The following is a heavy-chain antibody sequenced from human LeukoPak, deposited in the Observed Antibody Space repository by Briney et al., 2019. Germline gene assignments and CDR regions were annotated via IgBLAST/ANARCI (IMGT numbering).Heavy chain of an antibody. V-gene: IGHV1-69*02. CDR2: IIPILGIA. D-gene: IGHD1-14*01. Sequence: ASVKLSCKASGGTCSSYTISWVRQAPGQGLEWMGRIIPILGIANYAQKFQGRVTITADKSTSTAYMELSSLRSEDTDVYYCASWSAGHFDYWGQGTLVTVSS. J-gene: IGHJ4*02. CDR1: GGTCSSYT. CDR3: ASWSAGHFDY.